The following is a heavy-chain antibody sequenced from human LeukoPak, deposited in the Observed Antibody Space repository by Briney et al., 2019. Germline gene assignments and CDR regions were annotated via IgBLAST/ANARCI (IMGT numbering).Heavy chain of an antibody. CDR2: ITTSGGGT. J-gene: IGHJ4*02. Sequence: PGGSLRLSCAASGFTFSSYSMNWVRQAPGKGLEWVSAITTSGGGTYYADSVKGRFTISRDNSKNTLYLQMNSLKAEDTAVYYCSRPRAATLGYFDSWGQGTLVTVSS. CDR1: GFTFSSYS. D-gene: IGHD2-15*01. V-gene: IGHV3-23*01. CDR3: SRPRAATLGYFDS.